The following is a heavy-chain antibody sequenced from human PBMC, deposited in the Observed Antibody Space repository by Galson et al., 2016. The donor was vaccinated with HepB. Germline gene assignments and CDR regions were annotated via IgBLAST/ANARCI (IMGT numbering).Heavy chain of an antibody. CDR2: INPSGGST. Sequence: SVKVSCKVSGYTLTELSMHWVRQAPGIGLEWMGIINPSGGSTSYAQKFQGRVTMTRDTSTSTIYMELSSLRSEDTAVYYCARSAYSGSYYGRDWFDPWGQGTLVTVSS. D-gene: IGHD1-26*01. V-gene: IGHV1-46*01. J-gene: IGHJ5*02. CDR1: GYTLTELS. CDR3: ARSAYSGSYYGRDWFDP.